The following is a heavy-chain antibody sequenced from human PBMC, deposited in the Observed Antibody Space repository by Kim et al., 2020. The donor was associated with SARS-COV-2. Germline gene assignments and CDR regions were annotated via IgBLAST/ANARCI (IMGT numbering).Heavy chain of an antibody. CDR2: INTNTGNP. CDR1: GYSFTNYA. Sequence: ASVKVSCKASGYSFTNYAVHWVRQAPGQGLEWMGWINTNTGNPTYARGLTGRFVFSLDTSVSTAYLLISSLKAEDSAVYYCARSEGVVGVASQYFDYWGQGSLVTVSS. D-gene: IGHD2-15*01. CDR3: ARSEGVVGVASQYFDY. J-gene: IGHJ4*02. V-gene: IGHV7-4-1*02.